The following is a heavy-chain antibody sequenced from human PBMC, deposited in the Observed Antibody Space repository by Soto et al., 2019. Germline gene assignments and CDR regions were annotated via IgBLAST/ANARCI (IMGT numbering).Heavy chain of an antibody. CDR2: INPNSGGT. D-gene: IGHD3-22*01. CDR1: GYTFTGYY. V-gene: IGHV1-2*02. Sequence: GSSVKVSCKASGYTFTGYYMHWVRQAPGKGLEWMGWINPNSGGTNYAQKFQGRVTMTRDTSISTAYMELSRLRFDDTAVYYCARDYPPDYYDSSGYYFGGWFDLWGQGTLVTVSS. J-gene: IGHJ5*02. CDR3: ARDYPPDYYDSSGYYFGGWFDL.